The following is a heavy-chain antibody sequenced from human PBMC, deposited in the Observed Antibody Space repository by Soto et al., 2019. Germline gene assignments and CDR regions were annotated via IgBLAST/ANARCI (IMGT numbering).Heavy chain of an antibody. CDR3: ARSHHDFSHLDI. Sequence: QLQLQESGPGLVKPSETLSLTCSVSGGSIRSRGYYWGWIRQSPGTGLGWIASIYYIGTTYYKSSLKSRVTISVDTSRNHFALKLNSVTAADTAVYYCARSHHDFSHLDIWGQGTPVTVSA. CDR1: GGSIRSRGYY. J-gene: IGHJ4*02. CDR2: IYYIGTT. V-gene: IGHV4-39*02. D-gene: IGHD3-3*01.